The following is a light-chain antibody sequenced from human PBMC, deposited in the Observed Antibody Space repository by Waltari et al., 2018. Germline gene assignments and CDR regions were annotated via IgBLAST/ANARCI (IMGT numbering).Light chain of an antibody. Sequence: QSGLTQPPSVSGAPGQRVTISCTGSSPNIGAGYDVPWYQLLPGTAPKLLIYGNSNRPSGVPDRFSGSKSGTSASLAITGLQAEDEAGYYCQSYDSSLSGSVFSGGTKLTVL. CDR2: GNS. CDR1: SPNIGAGYD. V-gene: IGLV1-40*01. CDR3: QSYDSSLSGSV. J-gene: IGLJ2*01.